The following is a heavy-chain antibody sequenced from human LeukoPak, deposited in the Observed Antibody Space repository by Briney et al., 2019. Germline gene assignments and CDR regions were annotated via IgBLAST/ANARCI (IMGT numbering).Heavy chain of an antibody. V-gene: IGHV3-72*01. Sequence: GGTLSLSRAASGLKFSEHYIDSVRPAPGKGLEWVGRSRNKASSHTTDYASCVEGRLTNSGDSSYSSLYLPMNRLRTEERHGYYCGRIAINANNGMDVWGEGTTVTVSS. D-gene: IGHD1/OR15-1a*01. CDR2: SRNKASSHTT. J-gene: IGHJ6*04. CDR1: GLKFSEHY. CDR3: GRIAINANNGMDV.